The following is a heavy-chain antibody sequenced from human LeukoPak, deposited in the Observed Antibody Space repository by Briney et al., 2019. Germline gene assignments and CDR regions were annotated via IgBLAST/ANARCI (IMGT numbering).Heavy chain of an antibody. V-gene: IGHV3-66*01. CDR3: TRGHYSNTL. D-gene: IGHD6-13*01. CDR2: IYSDGNT. Sequence: PGGSLRLSCAASGFTFSSHAMSWVRQAPGQGLEWISVIYSDGNTYYSDSVKGRFTISRDNSKNTLLLQMDSLRVEDTAVYYCTRGHYSNTLGGQGTLVTVSS. J-gene: IGHJ4*02. CDR1: GFTFSSHA.